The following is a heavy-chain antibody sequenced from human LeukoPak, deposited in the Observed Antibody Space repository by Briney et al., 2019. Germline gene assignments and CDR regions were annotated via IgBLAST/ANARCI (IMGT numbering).Heavy chain of an antibody. CDR2: IYHSGST. D-gene: IGHD1-26*01. J-gene: IGHJ4*02. CDR3: ARHRIRYSGSYKQFDY. Sequence: SQTLSLTCAVSGGSISSGGYSWSWIRQPPGKGLEWIGYIYHSGSTYYNPSLKSRVTISVDRSKNQFSLKLSSVTAADTAVYYCARHRIRYSGSYKQFDYWGQGTLVTVSS. CDR1: GGSISSGGYS. V-gene: IGHV4-30-2*01.